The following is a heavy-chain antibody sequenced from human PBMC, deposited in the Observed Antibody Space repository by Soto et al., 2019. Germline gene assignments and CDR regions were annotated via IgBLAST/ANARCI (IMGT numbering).Heavy chain of an antibody. CDR1: GDSVSSNSAA. CDR3: PRGAAHNFDY. Sequence: QVQLQQSGPGLVKPSQTLSLTCAISGDSVSSNSAAWNWIRQSPSRGLEWLGRTYYRSKWYNDYTVSVKSLLPTIPHTPTIHSSQQLNPVTPDDTAVYYGPRGAAHNFDYWGQGTLVTVSS. J-gene: IGHJ4*02. V-gene: IGHV6-1*01. CDR2: TYYRSKWYN.